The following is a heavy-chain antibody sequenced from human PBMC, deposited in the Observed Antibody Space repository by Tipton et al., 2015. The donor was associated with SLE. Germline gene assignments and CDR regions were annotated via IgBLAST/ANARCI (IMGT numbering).Heavy chain of an antibody. CDR3: ARGRGRITIFGVVAYDY. V-gene: IGHV4-34*01. CDR1: GGSISSHY. Sequence: TLSLTCTVSGGSISSHYWGWIRQPPGKGLEWIGEINHSGSTNYNPSLKSRVTISVDTSKNQFSLKLSSVTAADTAVYYCARGRGRITIFGVVAYDYWGQGTLVTVSS. D-gene: IGHD3-3*01. J-gene: IGHJ4*02. CDR2: INHSGST.